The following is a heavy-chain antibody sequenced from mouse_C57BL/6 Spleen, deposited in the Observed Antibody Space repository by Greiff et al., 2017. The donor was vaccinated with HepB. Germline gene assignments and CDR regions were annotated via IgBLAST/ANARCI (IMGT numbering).Heavy chain of an antibody. CDR3: ARDPYDYETPDY. V-gene: IGHV1-80*01. D-gene: IGHD2-4*01. CDR2: IYPGDGDT. CDR1: GYAFSSYW. Sequence: QVQLQQSGAELVKPGASVKISCKASGYAFSSYWMNWVKQRPGKGLEWIGQIYPGDGDTNYNGKFKGKATLTADKSSSTAYMQLSSLTSEDSAVYFCARDPYDYETPDYWGQGTTLTVSS. J-gene: IGHJ2*01.